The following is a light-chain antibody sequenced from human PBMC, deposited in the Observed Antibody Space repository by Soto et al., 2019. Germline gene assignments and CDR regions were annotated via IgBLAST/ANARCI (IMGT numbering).Light chain of an antibody. CDR1: SSDIGGYNY. Sequence: QAVVTQPASVSGSPGQSITISCTGTSSDIGGYNYVSWYQQHAGKAPKLMIYEVSNRPSGVSHRFSGSKSGNTASLTISGLQAEDEADYYCNSYASTYVLVFGGGTKLTVL. J-gene: IGLJ3*02. CDR2: EVS. CDR3: NSYASTYVLV. V-gene: IGLV2-14*01.